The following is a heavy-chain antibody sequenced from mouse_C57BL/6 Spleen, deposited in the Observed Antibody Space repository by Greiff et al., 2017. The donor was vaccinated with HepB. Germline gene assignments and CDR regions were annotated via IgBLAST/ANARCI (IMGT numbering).Heavy chain of an antibody. CDR1: GYTFTSYW. D-gene: IGHD1-1*01. V-gene: IGHV1-59*01. CDR2: IDPSDSYT. CDR3: ARSETTVASDY. Sequence: VQLQQPGAELVRPGTSVKLSCKASGYTFTSYWMHWVKQRPGQGLEWIGVIDPSDSYTNYNQKFKGKATLTVDTSSSTAYMQLSSLTSEDSAVYYCARSETTVASDYWGQGTTLTVSS. J-gene: IGHJ2*01.